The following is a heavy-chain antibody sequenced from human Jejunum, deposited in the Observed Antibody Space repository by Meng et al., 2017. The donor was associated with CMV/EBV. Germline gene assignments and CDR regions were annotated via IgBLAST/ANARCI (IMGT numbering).Heavy chain of an antibody. CDR1: TFSTYG. D-gene: IGHD2/OR15-2a*01. V-gene: IGHV3-30*02. CDR3: AREGAETRGIDQHFHWFDP. CDR2: IRYDGTNK. J-gene: IGHJ5*02. Sequence: TFSTYGMHWVRQAPGKGLEWVAFIRYDGTNKYFVQSVKGRFTISRDNSEKTLYLQMNSLRAEDTAVYYCAREGAETRGIDQHFHWFDPWGQGTLVTVSS.